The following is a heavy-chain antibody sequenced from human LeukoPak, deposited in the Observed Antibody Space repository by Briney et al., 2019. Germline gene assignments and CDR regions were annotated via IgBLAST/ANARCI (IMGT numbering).Heavy chain of an antibody. Sequence: PGGSLRLSCAASGFTFSSYGMHWVRQAPGKGLEWVAFIRYDGSNKYYADSVKGRFTVSRDNGENSLFLQMNSLRVEDTALYYCARGYSRAAFDIWGQGTVVAVSS. V-gene: IGHV3-30*02. D-gene: IGHD2-15*01. J-gene: IGHJ3*02. CDR3: ARGYSRAAFDI. CDR2: IRYDGSNK. CDR1: GFTFSSYG.